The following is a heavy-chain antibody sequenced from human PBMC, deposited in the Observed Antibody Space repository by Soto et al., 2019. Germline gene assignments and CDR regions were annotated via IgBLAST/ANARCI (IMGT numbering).Heavy chain of an antibody. D-gene: IGHD5-18*01. V-gene: IGHV1-3*01. Sequence: QVQLVQSGAEVKKPGASVKVSCKASGYTFTTYARHWVRQAPGQRLEWMGWINAGNGKKKYSQKLQGRVTITRDTSASTVYMELSSLRSADTAVSYCARDSFVDTAMEIAYFFDYWGQGTLVTVSS. CDR1: GYTFTTYA. J-gene: IGHJ4*02. CDR3: ARDSFVDTAMEIAYFFDY. CDR2: INAGNGKK.